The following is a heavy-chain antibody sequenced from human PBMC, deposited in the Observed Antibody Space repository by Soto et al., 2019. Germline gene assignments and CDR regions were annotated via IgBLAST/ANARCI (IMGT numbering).Heavy chain of an antibody. CDR1: GGSVSSTRFY. V-gene: IGHV4-39*01. CDR3: SSRHLWELSENFYYYNLDA. CDR2: ISYSGST. J-gene: IGHJ6*02. D-gene: IGHD1-7*01. Sequence: QLQLQQSGPGLVKPSQTLSLICSVSGGSVSSTRFYWDWIRQPPGKGLEWIGTISYSGSTYYNPSLKSRVPISVDTSKNQFSLNLNSGTAPDTAVYFCSSRHLWELSENFYYYNLDAWGQGTTVTVSS.